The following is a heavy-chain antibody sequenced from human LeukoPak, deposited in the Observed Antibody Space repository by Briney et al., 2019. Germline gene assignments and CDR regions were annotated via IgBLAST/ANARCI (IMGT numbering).Heavy chain of an antibody. J-gene: IGHJ6*03. D-gene: IGHD2-2*01. Sequence: GGSLRLSCAASGFTFSSYAMHWVRQAPGKGLEWVAVISYDGSNKYYADSVKGRFTISRDNSKNSLYLQMNSLRAEDTAVYYCAREGTSCCYYYYMDVWGKGTTVTVSS. V-gene: IGHV3-30-3*01. CDR3: AREGTSCCYYYYMDV. CDR2: ISYDGSNK. CDR1: GFTFSSYA.